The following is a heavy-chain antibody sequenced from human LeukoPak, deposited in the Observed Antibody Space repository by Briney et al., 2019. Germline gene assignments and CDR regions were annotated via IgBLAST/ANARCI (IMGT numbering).Heavy chain of an antibody. CDR3: AREVCSGGSCYVLFDY. J-gene: IGHJ4*02. CDR2: IIPIFGTA. Sequence: ASVKVSCKASGGTFSSYAISWVRQAPGQGLEWKGGIIPIFGTANYAQKFQGRVTIPADESTSTAYMELSSLRSEDTAVYYCAREVCSGGSCYVLFDYWGQGALVTVSS. V-gene: IGHV1-69*13. CDR1: GGTFSSYA. D-gene: IGHD2-15*01.